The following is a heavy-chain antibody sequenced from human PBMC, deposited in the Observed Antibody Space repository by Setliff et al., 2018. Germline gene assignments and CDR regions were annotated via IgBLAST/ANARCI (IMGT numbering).Heavy chain of an antibody. CDR1: GGSFSGHY. D-gene: IGHD3-22*01. Sequence: PSETLSLTCAVYGGSFSGHYWSWIRQSPGKGLEWIGEIDHRGNTNYNPSLKGRVTISVDTSKNLFSLKLSSVTAADTAVYFCARGPRFDYESPTYRRRFDPWGQGTAVTVSS. CDR3: ARGPRFDYESPTYRRRFDP. V-gene: IGHV4-34*01. J-gene: IGHJ5*02. CDR2: IDHRGNT.